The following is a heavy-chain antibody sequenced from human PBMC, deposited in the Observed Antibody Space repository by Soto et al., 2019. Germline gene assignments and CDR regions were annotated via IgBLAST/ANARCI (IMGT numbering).Heavy chain of an antibody. CDR3: AKDGRYYDFGSGYYTPYYFDY. CDR2: ISGSGGST. CDR1: GFTFSSYA. V-gene: IGHV3-23*01. D-gene: IGHD3-3*01. J-gene: IGHJ4*02. Sequence: EVQLLECGGGLVQPGGSLRLSCAASGFTFSSYAMSWVRQAPGKGLEWVSAISGSGGSTYYADSVKGRFTICRDNSKNTLYLQMNSLRAEDTAVYYCAKDGRYYDFGSGYYTPYYFDYWGQAPLVTVSS.